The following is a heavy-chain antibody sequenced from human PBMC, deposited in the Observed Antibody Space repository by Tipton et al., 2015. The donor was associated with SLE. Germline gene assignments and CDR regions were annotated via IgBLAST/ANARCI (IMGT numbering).Heavy chain of an antibody. Sequence: GLVKPSETLSLTCAVYGGSFSGYYWSWIRQPPGKGLEWIGEINHSGSTNYNPSLKSRVTISVDTSKNQFSLKLRPVTAADTAVYYCARGLFGWELPYWGQGTLVTVSS. J-gene: IGHJ4*02. CDR1: GGSFSGYY. CDR3: ARGLFGWELPY. V-gene: IGHV4-34*01. D-gene: IGHD1-26*01. CDR2: INHSGST.